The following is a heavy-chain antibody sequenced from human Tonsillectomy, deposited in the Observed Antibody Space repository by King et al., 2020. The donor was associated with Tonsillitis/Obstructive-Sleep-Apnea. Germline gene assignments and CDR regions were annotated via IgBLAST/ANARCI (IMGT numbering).Heavy chain of an antibody. J-gene: IGHJ3*02. CDR1: GFTFSSYA. CDR2: ISYDGSNE. D-gene: IGHD6-13*01. CDR3: ARESAAMDAFDI. V-gene: IGHV3-30*04. Sequence: VQLVESGGGVVQPGKSLRLSCAASGFTFSSYAMHWVRQAPGKGLDWVTLISYDGSNEYYSDSVKGRLTLSRDNSKNTLYLQMNSLRAEDTAVYYCARESAAMDAFDIWGQGTMVTVSS.